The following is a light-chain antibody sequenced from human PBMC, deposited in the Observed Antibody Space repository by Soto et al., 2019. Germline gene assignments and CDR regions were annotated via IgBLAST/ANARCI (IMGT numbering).Light chain of an antibody. J-gene: IGKJ3*01. V-gene: IGKV1-33*01. CDR2: DAS. Sequence: DIQMTQSPSSLSASVGDRVTITCQASQDISNYLNWYQQKPGKAPKLLIYDASNLETGVTSRFSGSGSGTDFTFTISRLQPEDIAKYYCQQYDNLPPFTFGPGTTVDIK. CDR3: QQYDNLPPFT. CDR1: QDISNY.